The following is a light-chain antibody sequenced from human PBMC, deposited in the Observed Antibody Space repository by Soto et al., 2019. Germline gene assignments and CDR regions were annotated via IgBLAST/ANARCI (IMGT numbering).Light chain of an antibody. Sequence: QSALTQPPSVSGAPGQRVTISCTGSSSNIGAGYDVHWYQQLPGTAPKLLIYGKNNRPSGVPDRFSSSKSGTSASLAITGLQAEDEADYYCQSYDSSLSGSVFGGGTKVTVL. J-gene: IGLJ2*01. CDR2: GKN. CDR1: SSNIGAGYD. V-gene: IGLV1-40*01. CDR3: QSYDSSLSGSV.